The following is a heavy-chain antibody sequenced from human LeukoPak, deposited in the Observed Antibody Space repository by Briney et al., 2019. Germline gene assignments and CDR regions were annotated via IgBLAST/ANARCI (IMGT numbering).Heavy chain of an antibody. CDR2: IRQDGSDK. J-gene: IGHJ4*02. Sequence: PGGSLRLSCAASGFTFSSYWMSWVRQAPGKGLEWVANIRQDGSDKYYVDSVKGRFTISRDNAKNSLYLQMNSLRAEDTAVYYCARCGVGVAAAAANCWGQGTLLTVSS. CDR3: ARCGVGVAAAAANC. D-gene: IGHD6-13*01. CDR1: GFTFSSYW. V-gene: IGHV3-7*01.